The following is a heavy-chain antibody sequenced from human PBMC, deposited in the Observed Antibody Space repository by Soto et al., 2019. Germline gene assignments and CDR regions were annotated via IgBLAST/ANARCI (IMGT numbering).Heavy chain of an antibody. CDR1: GYTFTGYY. Sequence: ASVKVSCKASGYTFTGYYMHWVRQAPGQGLEWMGWINPNSGGTNYAQKFQGWVTMTRDTSISTAYMELSRLRSDDTAVYYCAILTIRDPGAFDIWGQGTMVTVSS. V-gene: IGHV1-2*04. CDR3: AILTIRDPGAFDI. J-gene: IGHJ3*02. D-gene: IGHD3-9*01. CDR2: INPNSGGT.